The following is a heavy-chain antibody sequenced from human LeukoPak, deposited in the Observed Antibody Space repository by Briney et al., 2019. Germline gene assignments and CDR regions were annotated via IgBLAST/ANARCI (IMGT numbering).Heavy chain of an antibody. CDR1: GGSFSGYY. D-gene: IGHD5-18*01. CDR2: INHSGST. Sequence: MASETLSLTCAVYGGSFSGYYWSWIRQPPGKGLEWIGEINHSGSTNYNPSLKSRVTISVDTSKNQFSLKLSSVTAADTAVYYCARGRRGYSYDWGQGTLVTVSS. J-gene: IGHJ4*02. CDR3: ARGRRGYSYD. V-gene: IGHV4-34*01.